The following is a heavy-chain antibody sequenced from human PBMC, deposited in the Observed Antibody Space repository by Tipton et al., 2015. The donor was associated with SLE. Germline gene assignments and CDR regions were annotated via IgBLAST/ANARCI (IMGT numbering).Heavy chain of an antibody. D-gene: IGHD1-26*01. J-gene: IGHJ4*02. Sequence: TLSLTCSVSGGSITSGSSHWSWVRQPAGKGLEWIGRVYTSASTIYNPSLKSRVTLSSDTPKNQFSLRVRSVTAADTAVYYCARGGGSYYDYWGQGTLVTVSS. CDR3: ARGGGSYYDY. CDR1: GGSITSGSSH. V-gene: IGHV4-61*02. CDR2: VYTSAST.